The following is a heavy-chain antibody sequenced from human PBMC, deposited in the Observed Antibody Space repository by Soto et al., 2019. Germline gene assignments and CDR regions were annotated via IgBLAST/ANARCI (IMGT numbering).Heavy chain of an antibody. CDR3: ARDKGIAVAAAYYYGMDV. CDR2: IIPIFGTA. D-gene: IGHD6-19*01. Sequence: SVKVSCKASGGTFSSYAISWVRQAPGQGLEWMGGIIPIFGTANYAQKFQGRVTITADESTSTAYMELSSLRSEDTAVYYCARDKGIAVAAAYYYGMDVWGQGTTVTVSS. V-gene: IGHV1-69*13. J-gene: IGHJ6*02. CDR1: GGTFSSYA.